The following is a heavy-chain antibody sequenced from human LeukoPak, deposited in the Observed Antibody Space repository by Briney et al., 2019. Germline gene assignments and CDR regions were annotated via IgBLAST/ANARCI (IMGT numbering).Heavy chain of an antibody. CDR2: ISSSSSYI. J-gene: IGHJ4*02. V-gene: IGHV3-21*01. D-gene: IGHD2-15*01. CDR1: GFTFSSYS. CDR3: ARGSGLTDY. Sequence: PGGSVRLSCAASGFTFSSYSMNWVRQAPGKGLEWVSSISSSSSYIYYADSVKCRFTISRDNAKNSLYLQMNSLRAEDTAVYYCARGSGLTDYWGQGTLVTVSS.